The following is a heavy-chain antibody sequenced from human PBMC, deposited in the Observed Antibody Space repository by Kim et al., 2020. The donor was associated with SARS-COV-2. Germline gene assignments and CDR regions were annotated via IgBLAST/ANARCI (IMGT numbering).Heavy chain of an antibody. V-gene: IGHV4-30-2*05. CDR3: ASASTWIQLWSSNRYFDL. J-gene: IGHJ2*01. D-gene: IGHD5-18*01. Sequence: KRRVTISVDTSKNQFSLKLSSVTAADTAVYYCASASTWIQLWSSNRYFDLWGRGTLVTVSS.